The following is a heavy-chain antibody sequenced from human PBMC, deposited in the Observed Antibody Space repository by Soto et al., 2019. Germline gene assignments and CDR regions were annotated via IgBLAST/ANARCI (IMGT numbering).Heavy chain of an antibody. D-gene: IGHD2-15*01. V-gene: IGHV1-3*04. Sequence: WASVKVSCKASGYTFTNYAMHWVRQAPGQRLEWMGWINTGNGNTKYSQNFQGRVTITRDTSANTAYMELSSLRSEDTAVYYCARLDCSGGSCYPGVPFDPWGQGTLVTVSS. CDR2: INTGNGNT. CDR3: ARLDCSGGSCYPGVPFDP. CDR1: GYTFTNYA. J-gene: IGHJ5*02.